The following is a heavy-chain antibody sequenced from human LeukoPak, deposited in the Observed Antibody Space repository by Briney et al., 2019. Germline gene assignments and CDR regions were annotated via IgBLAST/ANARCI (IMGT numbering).Heavy chain of an antibody. Sequence: SETLSLTCTVSGGSISSGSYSWSWIRQPAGKGLEWIGRISSSGSTNYNPSIKSRVTISVDTSKKQFSLKLSSVTAADTAVYYCARRAPELWFGELSLFWFDPWGQGTLVTVSS. V-gene: IGHV4-61*02. J-gene: IGHJ5*02. CDR2: ISSSGST. CDR3: ARRAPELWFGELSLFWFDP. D-gene: IGHD3-10*01. CDR1: GGSISSGSYS.